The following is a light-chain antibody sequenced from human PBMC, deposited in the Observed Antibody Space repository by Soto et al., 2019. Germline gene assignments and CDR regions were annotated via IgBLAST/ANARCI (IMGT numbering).Light chain of an antibody. CDR3: QQYGSTPPT. V-gene: IGKV3-20*01. J-gene: IGKJ2*01. CDR1: QSVTSTY. CDR2: SAT. Sequence: EIVLTQSPGTLSLSPGERATLSCRASQSVTSTYFAWYQQKPGQALRLLIYSATSRATGIPDRFSGSGSGTDFTLTISRLEPEDFAVYYCQQYGSTPPTFGQATKLEIK.